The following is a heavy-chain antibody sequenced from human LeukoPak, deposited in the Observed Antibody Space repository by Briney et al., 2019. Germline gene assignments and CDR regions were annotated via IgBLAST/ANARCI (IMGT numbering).Heavy chain of an antibody. J-gene: IGHJ4*02. CDR2: IFHTGST. Sequence: SETLSLTWSVSGGSISTYYWSWIRQPPGKGLEWIGYIFHTGSTTCNPSLKSRVTISVDTSKNQFSLSLSSVTAADTAVYYCARRSIAVAGRHFDYWGQGTLVTVSS. CDR3: ARRSIAVAGRHFDY. CDR1: GGSISTYY. V-gene: IGHV4-59*01. D-gene: IGHD6-19*01.